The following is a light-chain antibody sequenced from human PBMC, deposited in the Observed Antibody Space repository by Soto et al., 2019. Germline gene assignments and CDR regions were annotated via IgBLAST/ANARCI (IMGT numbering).Light chain of an antibody. CDR3: CSYAGSHTYV. Sequence: QSALTQPRSVSGSPGQSVTISCTGTSSDVGGYDSVFWYQQHPGKAPKLMIYEVTNRPSGVPDRFSGSKSGNTASLTISGLQAEDEAAYYCCSYAGSHTYVFRTGTTVTVL. J-gene: IGLJ1*01. V-gene: IGLV2-11*01. CDR1: SSDVGGYDS. CDR2: EVT.